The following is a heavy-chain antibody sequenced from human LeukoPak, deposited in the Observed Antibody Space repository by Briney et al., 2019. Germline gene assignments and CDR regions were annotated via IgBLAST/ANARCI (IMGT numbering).Heavy chain of an antibody. CDR3: ARGGYSYGLDY. D-gene: IGHD5-18*01. Sequence: SETLSLTCTVSGGSISSYYWSWIRQPAGKGLGWIGRIYTSGSTNYNPSLKSRVTMSVDTSKNQFSLKLSSVTAADTAVYYCARGGYSYGLDYWGQGTLVTVSS. CDR2: IYTSGST. V-gene: IGHV4-4*07. CDR1: GGSISSYY. J-gene: IGHJ4*02.